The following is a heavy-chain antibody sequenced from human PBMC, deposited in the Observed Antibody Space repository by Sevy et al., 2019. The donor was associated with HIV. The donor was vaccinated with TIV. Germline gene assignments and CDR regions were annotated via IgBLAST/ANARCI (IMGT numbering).Heavy chain of an antibody. CDR1: GFTFSDYS. J-gene: IGHJ4*02. Sequence: GGSLRLSCAASGFTFSDYSMHWVRQAPGKGLEWVAVISYDGRNNKYNADSVKGRFTISRDNSKNTLYLQMNSLRVEDTAIYYCAKGRGEILHSAFDYWGQGTLVTVSS. CDR3: AKGRGEILHSAFDY. CDR2: ISYDGRNNK. V-gene: IGHV3-30*04. D-gene: IGHD3-16*01.